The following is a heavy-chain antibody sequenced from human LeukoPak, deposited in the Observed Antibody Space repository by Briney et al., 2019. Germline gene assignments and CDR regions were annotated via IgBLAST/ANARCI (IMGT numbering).Heavy chain of an antibody. CDR3: TTLGYHLDS. CDR1: GFDFGAYE. D-gene: IGHD3-22*01. J-gene: IGHJ4*02. Sequence: PGGSLRLSCAASGFDFGAYEMNWVRQAPGKGLEWVSYIAGSDTTTYYADSVKGRFTISRDNAKNSLYLQMNSLRAEDTALYYCTTLGYHLDSWGQGTLDTVSS. V-gene: IGHV3-48*03. CDR2: IAGSDTTT.